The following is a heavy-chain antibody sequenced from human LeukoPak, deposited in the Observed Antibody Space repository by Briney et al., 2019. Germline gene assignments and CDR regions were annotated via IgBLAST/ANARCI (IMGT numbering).Heavy chain of an antibody. CDR2: IYHSGST. CDR3: ARVRDVAAGDWFDP. CDR1: GYSISSGYY. V-gene: IGHV4-38-2*02. Sequence: PSETLSLTCTVSGYSISSGYYWGWIRQPPGKGLEWIGSIYHSGSTYYNPSLKSRVTISVDTSKNQFSLKLSSVTAADTAVYYCARVRDVAAGDWFDPWGQGTLVTVSS. J-gene: IGHJ5*02. D-gene: IGHD6-13*01.